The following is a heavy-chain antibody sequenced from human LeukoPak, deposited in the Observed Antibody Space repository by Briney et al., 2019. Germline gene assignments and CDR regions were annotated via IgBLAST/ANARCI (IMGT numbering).Heavy chain of an antibody. D-gene: IGHD3-9*01. V-gene: IGHV3-21*01. CDR1: GFTFSSYS. J-gene: IGHJ4*02. CDR2: ISSSSSYI. Sequence: GGSLRLSCAASGFTFSSYSMNWVRQAPGKGLEWVSSISSSSSYIYYADSVKGRFTIPRDNAKNSLYLQMNSLRAEDTAVYYCARAEYYDILTGLYWGQGTLVTVSS. CDR3: ARAEYYDILTGLY.